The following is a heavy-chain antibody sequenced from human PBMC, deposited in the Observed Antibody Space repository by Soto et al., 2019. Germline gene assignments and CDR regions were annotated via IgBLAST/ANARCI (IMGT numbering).Heavy chain of an antibody. CDR2: TSGSGGST. CDR3: ARVVELRSGAFDI. D-gene: IGHD1-7*01. V-gene: IGHV3-23*01. J-gene: IGHJ3*02. Sequence: GGSLRLSCAASGFTFSSYAMSWVRQAPGKGLEWVSATSGSGGSTYYADSVKGRFTISRDNSKNTLYLQMNSLRAEDTAVYYCARVVELRSGAFDIWGQGTMVTVSS. CDR1: GFTFSSYA.